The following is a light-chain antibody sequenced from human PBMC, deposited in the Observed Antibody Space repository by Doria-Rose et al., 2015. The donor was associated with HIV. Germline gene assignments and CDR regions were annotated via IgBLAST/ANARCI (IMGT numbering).Light chain of an antibody. CDR2: WAS. V-gene: IGKV4-1*01. J-gene: IGKJ3*01. CDR3: QQYYDTPS. CDR1: QSLLYTSKNY. Sequence: VLTQPPESLGMPLGERATLNCKSNQSLLYTSKNYLAWNRQKPGQPPKLLIYWASTRQSGVPARFSGSGSGTDFTLTISSLEAEDVAVYYCQQYYDTPSFGPGTTVDIK.